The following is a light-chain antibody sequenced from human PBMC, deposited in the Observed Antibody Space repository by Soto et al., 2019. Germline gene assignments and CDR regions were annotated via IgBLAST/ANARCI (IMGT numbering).Light chain of an antibody. CDR1: QTISRNF. Sequence: EIVLTQSPGTLSLSSGERATLSCETSQTISRNFLAWYQQKPGQAPRLLIYGASNRAGGIPDRFSGSGSGTDFTLTISRLEPEDFAVYYCQQYGSSPRTFGQGTKVEIK. CDR3: QQYGSSPRT. V-gene: IGKV3-20*01. J-gene: IGKJ1*01. CDR2: GAS.